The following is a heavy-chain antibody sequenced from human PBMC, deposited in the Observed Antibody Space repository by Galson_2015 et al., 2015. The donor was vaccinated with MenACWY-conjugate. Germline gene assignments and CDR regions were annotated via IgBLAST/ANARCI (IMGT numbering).Heavy chain of an antibody. J-gene: IGHJ4*02. CDR1: GFSFGTSH. CDR3: ARALLRTGRGLGRFCDY. V-gene: IGHV3-48*04. Sequence: SLRLSCAASGFSFGTSHMHWVRQAPGKGLQWVSYISGSSSATYYADSVKGRFTISSDNAKNSLYLQMNSLRAEDTGMYFCARALLRTGRGLGRFCDYWGQGTLGTVSP. CDR2: ISGSSSAT. D-gene: IGHD1-1*01.